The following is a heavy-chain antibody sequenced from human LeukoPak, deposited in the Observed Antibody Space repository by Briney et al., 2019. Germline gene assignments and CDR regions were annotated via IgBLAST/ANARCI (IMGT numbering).Heavy chain of an antibody. CDR3: ARDRGYYDILTDSRWNAFDI. Sequence: GGSLRLSCTGSGFTFSNYVMSWVRQAPGKRLEWVSGISDSGDDTDYADSVKGRFTISRDNSKNTLYLQMNSLRAEDTAVYYCARDRGYYDILTDSRWNAFDIWGQGTMVTVSS. D-gene: IGHD3-9*01. J-gene: IGHJ3*02. V-gene: IGHV3-23*01. CDR2: ISDSGDDT. CDR1: GFTFSNYV.